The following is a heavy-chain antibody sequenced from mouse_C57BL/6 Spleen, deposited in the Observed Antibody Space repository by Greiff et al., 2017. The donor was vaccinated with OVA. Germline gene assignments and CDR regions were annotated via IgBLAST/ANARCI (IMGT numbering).Heavy chain of an antibody. CDR3: ARDRGYGYDY. CDR2: ISDGGSYT. J-gene: IGHJ2*01. D-gene: IGHD2-2*01. V-gene: IGHV5-4*01. CDR1: GFTFSSYA. Sequence: EVHLVESGGGLVKPGGSLKLSCAASGFTFSSYAMSWVRQTPEKRLEWVATISDGGSYTYYPDNVKGRFTISRDNAKNNLYLQRSHLKSEDTAMYYCARDRGYGYDYWGQGTTLTVSS.